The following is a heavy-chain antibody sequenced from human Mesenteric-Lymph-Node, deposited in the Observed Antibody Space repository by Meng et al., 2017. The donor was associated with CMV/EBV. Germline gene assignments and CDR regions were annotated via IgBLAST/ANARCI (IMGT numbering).Heavy chain of an antibody. CDR3: AREGGIRRPAGDGMDV. CDR2: MNPNSGNT. CDR1: GYTFTSYD. J-gene: IGHJ6*02. Sequence: ASVKVSCKASGYTFTSYDINWVRQATGQGLEWMGWMNPNSGNTGYAQKFQGRVTMTRNTSISTAYMELSSLRSEDTAVYYCAREGGIRRPAGDGMDVWGQGTTVTVSS. V-gene: IGHV1-8*01. D-gene: IGHD3-16*01.